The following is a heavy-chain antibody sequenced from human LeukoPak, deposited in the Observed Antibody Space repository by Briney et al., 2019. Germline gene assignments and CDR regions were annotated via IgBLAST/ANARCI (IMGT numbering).Heavy chain of an antibody. CDR2: ISSSSSYI. J-gene: IGHJ4*02. V-gene: IGHV3-21*01. Sequence: GGSLRLSCAASGFTFSSYSMNWVRQAPGKGLEWVSSISSSSSYIYYADSVKGRFTISRDNAKNSLYLQMNSLRAEDTAVYYCARKAVGPTSNYFDYWGQGTLVTVSS. CDR3: ARKAVGPTSNYFDY. CDR1: GFTFSSYS. D-gene: IGHD1-26*01.